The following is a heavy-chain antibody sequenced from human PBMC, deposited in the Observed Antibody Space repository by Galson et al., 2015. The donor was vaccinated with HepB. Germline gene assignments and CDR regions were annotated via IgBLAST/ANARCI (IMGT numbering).Heavy chain of an antibody. CDR2: SSGRGVTT. V-gene: IGHV3-23*01. CDR1: GFSFSYYA. D-gene: IGHD6-19*01. Sequence: RLSCAAFGFSFSYYAMTWVRQPPGKGLKWVATSSGRGVTTFDADSVKGQFTISRDNSKNTLYLEMNNLRADDTAVYFCAKSKDSGWSYNAFDIWGQGTMVTVSS. J-gene: IGHJ3*02. CDR3: AKSKDSGWSYNAFDI.